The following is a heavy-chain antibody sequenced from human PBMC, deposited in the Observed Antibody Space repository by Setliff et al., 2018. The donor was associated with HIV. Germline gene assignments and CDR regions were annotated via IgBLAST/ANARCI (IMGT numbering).Heavy chain of an antibody. Sequence: SETLSLTCTVAGGSASNSRYYWAWIRQPPGKGLEYIGSIHYNESTYYNPSLKSRVAISRDTCKNQFSLNLTPVTAADTAVYYCARQITSVTPEMLVVNDAFDVWGQGKMVTVS. CDR2: IHYNEST. D-gene: IGHD4-17*01. CDR3: ARQITSVTPEMLVVNDAFDV. CDR1: GGSASNSRYY. J-gene: IGHJ3*01. V-gene: IGHV4-39*01.